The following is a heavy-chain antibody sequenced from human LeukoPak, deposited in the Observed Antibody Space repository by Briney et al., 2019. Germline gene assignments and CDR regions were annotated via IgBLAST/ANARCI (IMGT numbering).Heavy chain of an antibody. CDR3: ARSSATYYYDSSGYVYYMDV. D-gene: IGHD3-22*01. J-gene: IGHJ6*03. Sequence: ASVKVSCKASGYTFTSYDINWVRQATGQGLEWMGWMNPNSGNTGYAQKFQGRVTITRNTSISTAYMELSSLRSEDTAVYYCARSSATYYYDSSGYVYYMDVWGKGTPVTVSS. V-gene: IGHV1-8*03. CDR1: GYTFTSYD. CDR2: MNPNSGNT.